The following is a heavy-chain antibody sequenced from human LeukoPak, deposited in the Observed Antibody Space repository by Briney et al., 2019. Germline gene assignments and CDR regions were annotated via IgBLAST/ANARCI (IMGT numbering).Heavy chain of an antibody. CDR3: ARRGGDSSGNFDY. J-gene: IGHJ4*02. V-gene: IGHV4-59*08. D-gene: IGHD3-22*01. Sequence: PSETLSLTCTVSGGSISSYYWSWIRQPPGKGLEWIGYIYYSGGTNYNPSLKSRVTISVDTSNNQFSLRLSSVTPADPAVYYCARRGGDSSGNFDYWGEGTLVTVSS. CDR1: GGSISSYY. CDR2: IYYSGGT.